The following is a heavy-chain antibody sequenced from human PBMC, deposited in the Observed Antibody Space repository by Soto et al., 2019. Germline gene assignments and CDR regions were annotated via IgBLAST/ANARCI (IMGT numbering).Heavy chain of an antibody. CDR1: GGTFSSYA. D-gene: IGHD5-12*01. Sequence: QVQLVQSGAEVRQPASSVKVSCKTSGGTFSSYAISWVRQAPGQGLEWMGGIVPIVDTSTYAQKFQGRVTITADEATSTVYMGLSRLRSDDTAVYYCVRVVAIPGYPDNWGQGTLVPVSS. V-gene: IGHV1-69*12. CDR2: IVPIVDTS. J-gene: IGHJ4*02. CDR3: VRVVAIPGYPDN.